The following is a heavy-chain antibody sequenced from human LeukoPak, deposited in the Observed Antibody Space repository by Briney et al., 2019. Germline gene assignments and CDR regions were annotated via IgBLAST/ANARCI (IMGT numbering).Heavy chain of an antibody. CDR1: GGSISSSSYY. D-gene: IGHD3-22*01. V-gene: IGHV4-39*01. J-gene: IGHJ4*02. CDR3: ASSTNYYDSSGPTWSY. CDR2: IYYSGST. Sequence: PSETLSLTCTVSGGSISSSSYYWGWIRQPPGEGLEWIGSIYYSGSTYYNPSLKSRVTISVDTSKNQFSLKLSSVTAADTAVYYCASSTNYYDSSGPTWSYWGQGTLVTVSS.